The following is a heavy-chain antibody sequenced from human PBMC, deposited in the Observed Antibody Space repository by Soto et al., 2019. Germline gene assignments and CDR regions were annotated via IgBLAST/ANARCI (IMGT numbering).Heavy chain of an antibody. CDR2: MNPNSGNT. V-gene: IGHV1-8*01. J-gene: IGHJ5*02. Sequence: ASVKVSCKASGYTFTSYDINWVRQATGQGLEWMGWMNPNSGNTGYAQKFQGRVTMTRNTSISTAYMELSSLRSEDTAVYYCARGAIGYCSGGSCYRGNWFDPWGQGTLVTVS. CDR3: ARGAIGYCSGGSCYRGNWFDP. D-gene: IGHD2-15*01. CDR1: GYTFTSYD.